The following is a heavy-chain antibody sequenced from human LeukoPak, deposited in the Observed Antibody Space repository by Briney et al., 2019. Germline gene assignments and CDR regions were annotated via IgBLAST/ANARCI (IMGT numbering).Heavy chain of an antibody. CDR3: ASSSSSYLQH. J-gene: IGHJ1*01. Sequence: SQTLSLTFAFSGYSVSSNISSWNCIRQSPPRGLEWLGRTYYRSKWYNDYAVSVKSRITINPDTSKNQFSLQLNSVTPEDTAVYYCASSSSSYLQHWGQGTLVTVSS. CDR2: TYYRSKWYN. D-gene: IGHD6-13*01. CDR1: GYSVSSNISS. V-gene: IGHV6-1*01.